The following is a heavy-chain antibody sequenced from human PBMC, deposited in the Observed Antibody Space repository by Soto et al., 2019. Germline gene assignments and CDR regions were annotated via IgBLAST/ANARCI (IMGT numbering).Heavy chain of an antibody. Sequence: QVQLVQSGAEVKKPGSSVKVSCKASGGTFSSYAISWVRQAPGQGLEWMGGIIPIFGTANYAQKFQGRVTITADESTSTVYIEMSSLRPEYTAVYYCDRDQTVAYYDYYGMDCWGLGTTFTVSS. J-gene: IGHJ6*02. D-gene: IGHD2-21*01. CDR2: IIPIFGTA. V-gene: IGHV1-69*01. CDR3: DRDQTVAYYDYYGMDC. CDR1: GGTFSSYA.